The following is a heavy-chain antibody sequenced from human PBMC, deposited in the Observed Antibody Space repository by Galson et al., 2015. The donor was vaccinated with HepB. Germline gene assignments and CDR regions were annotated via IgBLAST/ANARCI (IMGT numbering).Heavy chain of an antibody. J-gene: IGHJ6*02. D-gene: IGHD3-10*01. Sequence: TLSLTCTVSGDSISSGDYYWSWIRQPPGKGLEWIGYIYYSGNTYYKSSLKSRVTISVDTSKNQFSLNLRSVTAADTAVYYCARSPMGVRGVIITSVRHYGMDVWGQGTTVTVSS. CDR1: GDSISSGDYY. V-gene: IGHV4-30-4*01. CDR3: ARSPMGVRGVIITSVRHYGMDV. CDR2: IYYSGNT.